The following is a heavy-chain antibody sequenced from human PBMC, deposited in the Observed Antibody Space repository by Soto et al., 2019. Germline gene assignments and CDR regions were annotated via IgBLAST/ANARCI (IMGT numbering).Heavy chain of an antibody. J-gene: IGHJ4*02. D-gene: IGHD4-17*01. CDR2: ISEGGGTI. Sequence: VGSLRLSCVASGSTFSSYEMNWVRQAPGKGLGWVSYISEGGGTIHYAGSVKGRFTISRNNAKNSLYLQMNSLRAEDTATYYCARNKGDYEVYWGQGTLVTVSS. CDR3: ARNKGDYEVY. CDR1: GSTFSSYE. V-gene: IGHV3-48*03.